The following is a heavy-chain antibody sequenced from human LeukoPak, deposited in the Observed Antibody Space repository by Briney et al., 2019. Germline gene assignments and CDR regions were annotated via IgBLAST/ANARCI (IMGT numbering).Heavy chain of an antibody. CDR3: ARLRGNYFPDY. CDR1: GGSMNNYY. J-gene: IGHJ4*02. V-gene: IGHV4-59*01. Sequence: KSSETLSLTCTVSGGSMNNYYWTWIRQPPGKGLEWIAYIFYSGSTNYNPSLKSRVTISVDASKNQFSLKLNPVTAADTAVYYCARLRGNYFPDYWGQGTLVTVSS. CDR2: IFYSGST. D-gene: IGHD2/OR15-2a*01.